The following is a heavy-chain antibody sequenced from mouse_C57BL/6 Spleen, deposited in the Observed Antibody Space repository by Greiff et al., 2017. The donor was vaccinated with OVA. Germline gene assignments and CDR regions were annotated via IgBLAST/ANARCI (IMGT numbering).Heavy chain of an antibody. D-gene: IGHD1-1*01. CDR1: GFTFTDYY. Sequence: EVKLVESGGGLVQPGGSLSLSCAASGFTFTDYYMSWVRQPPGKALEWLGFIRNKANGYTSEYSASVKCRFTISRDNSQSILYLQMNALRAEESATYYCERYVLLSFDYWGQGTTLTVSS. V-gene: IGHV7-3*01. CDR2: IRNKANGYTS. J-gene: IGHJ2*01. CDR3: ERYVLLSFDY.